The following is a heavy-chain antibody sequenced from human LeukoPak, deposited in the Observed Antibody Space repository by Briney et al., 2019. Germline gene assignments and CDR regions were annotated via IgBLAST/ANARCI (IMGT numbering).Heavy chain of an antibody. Sequence: GGSLRLSCAASGLTFSSYEMNWVRQAPGKGLEWVSYISSSGSTIYYADSVKGRFTTSRDNAKNSLYLQMNSLRAEDTAVYYCARFAYCSSTSCLDYWGQGTLVTVSS. V-gene: IGHV3-48*03. CDR1: GLTFSSYE. CDR3: ARFAYCSSTSCLDY. J-gene: IGHJ4*02. CDR2: ISSSGSTI. D-gene: IGHD2-2*01.